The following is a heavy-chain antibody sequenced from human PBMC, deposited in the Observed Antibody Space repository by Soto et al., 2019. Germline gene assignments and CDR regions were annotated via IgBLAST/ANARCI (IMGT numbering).Heavy chain of an antibody. CDR1: GYTTFYHG. Sequence: LRLSCVVYGYTTFYHGMHWVRQSPAEGLEWVSGILWNSGAAGYEDSVKGRFTISRDRAKRALYLHMDSLRPEDTALYYCGNDVAPGGLEVWGKGTTVTASS. CDR2: ILWNSGAA. CDR3: GNDVAPGGLEV. D-gene: IGHD5-12*01. V-gene: IGHV3-9*02. J-gene: IGHJ6*04.